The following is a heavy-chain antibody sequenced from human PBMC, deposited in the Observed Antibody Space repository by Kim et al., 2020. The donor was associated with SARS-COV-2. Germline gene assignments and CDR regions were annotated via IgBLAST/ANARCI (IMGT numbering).Heavy chain of an antibody. CDR3: AKSYSTSPADY. D-gene: IGHD6-13*01. CDR1: GFTFSTYA. Sequence: GGSLRLSCAASGFTFSTYAMSWVRQAPGKGLEWVSAISGSGGNTYYADSVKGRFTISSDNSRNTLHLQINSLGAEDTAVSYGAKSYSTSPADYLGHGTL. V-gene: IGHV3-23*01. CDR2: ISGSGGNT. J-gene: IGHJ4*01.